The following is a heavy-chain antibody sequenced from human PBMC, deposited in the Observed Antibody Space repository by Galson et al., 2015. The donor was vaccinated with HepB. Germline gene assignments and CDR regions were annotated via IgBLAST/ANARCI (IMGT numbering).Heavy chain of an antibody. V-gene: IGHV3-9*01. CDR3: AKGAAGTPPFYYYGMDV. Sequence: SLRLSCAASGFTFDDYAMHWVRQAPGKGLEWVSGISWNSGSIGYADSVKGRFTISRDNAKNSLYLQMNSLRAEDTALYYCAKGAAGTPPFYYYGMDVWGQGTTVTVSS. CDR2: ISWNSGSI. J-gene: IGHJ6*02. CDR1: GFTFDDYA. D-gene: IGHD6-19*01.